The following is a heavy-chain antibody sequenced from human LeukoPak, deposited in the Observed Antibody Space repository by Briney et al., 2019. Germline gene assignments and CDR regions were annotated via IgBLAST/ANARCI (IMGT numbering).Heavy chain of an antibody. CDR3: AKDLEGAALFEELLKFDP. Sequence: GGSLRLSCAASGFTFSSYAMSWVRQAPGKGLEWVSAISGSGGSTYYADSVKGRFTISRDNSKNTLYLQMNSLRAEDTAVYYCAKDLEGAALFEELLKFDPWGQGTLVTVSS. V-gene: IGHV3-23*01. J-gene: IGHJ5*02. CDR2: ISGSGGST. CDR1: GFTFSSYA. D-gene: IGHD3-10*02.